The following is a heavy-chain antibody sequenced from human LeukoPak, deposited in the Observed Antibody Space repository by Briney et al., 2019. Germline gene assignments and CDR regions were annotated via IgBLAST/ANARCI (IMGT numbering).Heavy chain of an antibody. D-gene: IGHD5-12*01. V-gene: IGHV3-7*04. J-gene: IGHJ4*02. CDR2: IKQDGSEI. Sequence: GGSLRLFCAASGFTFSAFWMTWVRQAPGKGLEWVANIKQDGSEIYYADSVRGRFTISRDNAKNSLYLQMNSLRAEDSALYYCARVAYNSGWNIGHWGQGTLVTVSS. CDR1: GFTFSAFW. CDR3: ARVAYNSGWNIGH.